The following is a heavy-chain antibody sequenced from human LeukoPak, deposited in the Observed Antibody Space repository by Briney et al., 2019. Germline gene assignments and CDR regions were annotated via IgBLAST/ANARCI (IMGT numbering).Heavy chain of an antibody. CDR1: GFTFSSYS. CDR2: ISSSSSYI. Sequence: PGGSLRLSCAASGFTFSSYSMNWVRQAPGKGLEWVSSISSSSSYIYYADSVKGRFTISRDNAKNSLYLQMNSLRAEDTAVYYCARLLYYDSSGFLGYYYYYYMDVWGKGTTVTVSS. D-gene: IGHD3-22*01. CDR3: ARLLYYDSSGFLGYYYYYYMDV. V-gene: IGHV3-21*01. J-gene: IGHJ6*03.